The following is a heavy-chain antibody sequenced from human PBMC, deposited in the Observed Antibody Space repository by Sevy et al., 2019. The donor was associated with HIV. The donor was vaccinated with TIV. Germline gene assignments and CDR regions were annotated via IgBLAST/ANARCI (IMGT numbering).Heavy chain of an antibody. V-gene: IGHV5-51*01. Sequence: GESLKSSCQGSGYKFSNNWVAWVRQRPGKGLEWMGMIYPGNSDTRYSPSFQGQVIISADKSASTAYVQWRSLKASDTAIYYCASGAHLPLDGFNFWGQGTGVTVSS. CDR2: IYPGNSDT. CDR3: ASGAHLPLDGFNF. CDR1: GYKFSNNW. D-gene: IGHD3-16*01. J-gene: IGHJ3*01.